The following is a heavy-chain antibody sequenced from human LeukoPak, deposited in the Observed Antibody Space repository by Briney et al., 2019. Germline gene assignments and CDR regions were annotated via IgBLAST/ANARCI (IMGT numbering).Heavy chain of an antibody. V-gene: IGHV1-69*05. CDR3: ARVGRSRGSLPNSYYYMDV. CDR1: RDTFDSYT. Sequence: GASVKVSCKASRDTFDSYTISWLRPAPGQGLEWMGGTLPMFGSANYAQKFQGRVTITTDQTTTTAYMELSSLSSEDTAVYYCARVGRSRGSLPNSYYYMDVWGKGTTVTVSS. D-gene: IGHD2-15*01. CDR2: TLPMFGSA. J-gene: IGHJ6*03.